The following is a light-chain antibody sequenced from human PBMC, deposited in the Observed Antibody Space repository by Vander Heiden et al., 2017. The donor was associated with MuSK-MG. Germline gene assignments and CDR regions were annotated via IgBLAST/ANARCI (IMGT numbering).Light chain of an antibody. CDR3: QVWDSSSDHPE. Sequence: VLAPPPPGLVAPGQTARITCGGNNIGSKSVHCYQQKPGQAPVLVVYDDSDRPSGIPERFSGSNSGNTATLTISRVEAGDEADYYCQVWDSSSDHPEFGGGTKLTGL. V-gene: IGLV3-21*02. CDR1: NIGSKS. CDR2: DDS. J-gene: IGLJ3*02.